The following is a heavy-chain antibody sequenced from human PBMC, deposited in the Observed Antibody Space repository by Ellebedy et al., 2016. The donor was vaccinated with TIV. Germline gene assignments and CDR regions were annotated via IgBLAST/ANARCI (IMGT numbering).Heavy chain of an antibody. V-gene: IGHV1-2*02. CDR3: ARYLVATMYYFDY. J-gene: IGHJ4*02. Sequence: ASVKVSCKASGGTFSSYAISWVRQAPGQGLEWMGWINPNSGGTNYAQKFQGRVTMTRDTSISTAYMELSRLRSDDTAVYYCARYLVATMYYFDYWGQGTLVTVSS. CDR1: GGTFSSYA. D-gene: IGHD5-12*01. CDR2: INPNSGGT.